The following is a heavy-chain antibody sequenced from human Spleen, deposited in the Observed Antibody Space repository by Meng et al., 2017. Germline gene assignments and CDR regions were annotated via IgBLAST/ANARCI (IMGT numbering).Heavy chain of an antibody. D-gene: IGHD3-9*01. CDR1: GFSFSTYW. V-gene: IGHV3-7*01. CDR3: ARDRHFDWWFDY. J-gene: IGHJ4*02. CDR2: IKQDGSER. Sequence: GESLKISCAASGFSFSTYWMSWVRQAPGKGLEWVAHIKQDGSERYYVDSVKGRFTISRDNSKNTLYLQMNSLRAEDTAVYYCARDRHFDWWFDYWGQGTLVTVSS.